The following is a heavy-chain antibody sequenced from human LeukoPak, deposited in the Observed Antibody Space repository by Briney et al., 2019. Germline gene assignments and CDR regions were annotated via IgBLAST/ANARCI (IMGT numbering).Heavy chain of an antibody. Sequence: ASVKVSCKVSGYTLTELSMHWVRQAPAKEREWMGGFDPEDGETIYAQKFQDRVTMTEDTSTDTAYMELMSLRSEDTSVYYCATARQSSFDPWGQGNLVTVSS. J-gene: IGHJ5*02. CDR2: FDPEDGET. V-gene: IGHV1-24*01. CDR3: ATARQSSFDP. CDR1: GYTLTELS.